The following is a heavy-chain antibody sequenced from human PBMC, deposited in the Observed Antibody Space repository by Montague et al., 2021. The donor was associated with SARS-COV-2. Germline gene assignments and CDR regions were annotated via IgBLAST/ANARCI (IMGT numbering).Heavy chain of an antibody. J-gene: IGHJ3*01. V-gene: IGHV4-34*01. CDR1: SGSFTDFY. CDR2: INDTGSA. CDR3: ARGQVTIFGILILLPAAGHLDV. Sequence: SETLSLTCAVYSGSFTDFYWTWIRQPPGKGLEWIGEINDTGSANYNPSLKSRVTISRDTSKNQFSLKLQSVTAADTAVYYCARGQVTIFGILILLPAAGHLDVWGQGTSVTVSS. D-gene: IGHD3-3*01.